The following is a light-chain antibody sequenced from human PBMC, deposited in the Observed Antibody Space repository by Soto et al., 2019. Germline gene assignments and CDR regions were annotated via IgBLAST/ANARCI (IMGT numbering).Light chain of an antibody. V-gene: IGKV1-8*01. Sequence: AIRMTQSPSSLSASTGDRVTITCRASQVISSYLAWYQQKPGRAPKLLIYAASTLQSGVPSRFSGSGSGTDFTLTISCLQSEDFATYYCQQYYSYPYTFGHGTKLEI. CDR1: QVISSY. J-gene: IGKJ2*01. CDR2: AAS. CDR3: QQYYSYPYT.